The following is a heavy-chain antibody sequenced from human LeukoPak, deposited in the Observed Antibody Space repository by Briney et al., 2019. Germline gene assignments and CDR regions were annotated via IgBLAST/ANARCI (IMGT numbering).Heavy chain of an antibody. Sequence: SEALSLTCAVSGGSISSYYWSWIRQPPGKGLEWIGFFYYSGSTNYNPSLKSRVTISVDTSKNHFSLKLSSVTAADTAVYYCARGPGGYSYGYYFDYWGQGTLVTVSS. CDR1: GGSISSYY. D-gene: IGHD5-18*01. J-gene: IGHJ4*02. V-gene: IGHV4-59*01. CDR2: FYYSGST. CDR3: ARGPGGYSYGYYFDY.